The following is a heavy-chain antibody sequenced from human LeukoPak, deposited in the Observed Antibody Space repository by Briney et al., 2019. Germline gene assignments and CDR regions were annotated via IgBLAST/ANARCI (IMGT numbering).Heavy chain of an antibody. CDR3: ARESQGSSSWHNWFDP. V-gene: IGHV1-18*01. J-gene: IGHJ5*02. Sequence: GASVKVSCQPSGYTFTSYGISWVRPAPGQGLEWMGWISAYNGNTNHAQKLQGRVTMTTDTSTSTAYMELRSLRSDDTAVYYCARESQGSSSWHNWFDPWGQGTLVTVSS. D-gene: IGHD6-13*01. CDR1: GYTFTSYG. CDR2: ISAYNGNT.